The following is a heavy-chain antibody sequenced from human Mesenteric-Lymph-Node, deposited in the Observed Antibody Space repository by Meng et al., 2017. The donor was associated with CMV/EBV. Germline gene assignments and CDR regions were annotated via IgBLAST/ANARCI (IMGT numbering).Heavy chain of an antibody. CDR3: ARAISSFSRWFDP. CDR1: GFTFSTSA. J-gene: IGHJ5*02. V-gene: IGHV3-30-3*01. D-gene: IGHD3-3*01. CDR2: ISYDGNNK. Sequence: GESLQISFAASGFTFSTSAIHWVRQAPGKGLEWVAVISYDGNNKYYADSVKGRFTISRDNSKNTLYLQMNSLRTDDTAMYYCARAISSFSRWFDPWGQGTMVTVSS.